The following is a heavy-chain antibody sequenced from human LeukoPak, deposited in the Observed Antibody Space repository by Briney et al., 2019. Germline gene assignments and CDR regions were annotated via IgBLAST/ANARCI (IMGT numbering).Heavy chain of an antibody. D-gene: IGHD1-26*01. CDR1: GFTFSDYA. CDR2: ISYDGSNK. Sequence: GGSLRLSCAASGFTFSDYAMHWVRQAPGKGLEWVALISYDGSNKYYADSVKGRFTISRDNAKNSLYLQMNSLRDEDTAVYYCASSGSYRFDYWGQGTLVTVSS. V-gene: IGHV3-30-3*01. J-gene: IGHJ4*02. CDR3: ASSGSYRFDY.